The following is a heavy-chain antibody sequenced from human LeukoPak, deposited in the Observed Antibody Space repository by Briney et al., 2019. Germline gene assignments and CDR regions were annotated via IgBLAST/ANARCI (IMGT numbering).Heavy chain of an antibody. CDR1: GFTVSSNY. D-gene: IGHD3-10*01. Sequence: GGSLRLSCAASGFTVSSNYMTWVRQAPGKGLEWVSVIHKNAITYYADTVKGRFTISRGNSKNMLYLQMNSLRAEDTAVYYCARSLRVRGVPDYMDVWGKGTTVTISS. J-gene: IGHJ6*03. CDR2: IHKNAIT. CDR3: ARSLRVRGVPDYMDV. V-gene: IGHV3-53*01.